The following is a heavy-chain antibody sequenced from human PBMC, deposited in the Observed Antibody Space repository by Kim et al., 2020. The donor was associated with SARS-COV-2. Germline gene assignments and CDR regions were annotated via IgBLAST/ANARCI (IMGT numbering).Heavy chain of an antibody. CDR1: GFTFSSYA. Sequence: GGSLRLFCSASGFTFSSYAMHWVRQAPGKGLEFVSSISNKGGSTDYSESVKGRFTISRDNSENTLFLQMSSLRAEDTAMYYCVKDRTVSDFWSNYYSFFDYWGQGTLVTVSS. D-gene: IGHD3-3*01. J-gene: IGHJ4*02. CDR2: ISNKGGST. V-gene: IGHV3-64D*06. CDR3: VKDRTVSDFWSNYYSFFDY.